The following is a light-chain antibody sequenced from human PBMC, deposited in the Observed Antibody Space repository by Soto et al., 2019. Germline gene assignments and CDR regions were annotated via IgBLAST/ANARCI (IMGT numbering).Light chain of an antibody. CDR1: SSDVGGYNY. CDR3: SSSTTSSTLVV. CDR2: DVS. Sequence: QSALTQPASVSGSPGQSITISCTGTSSDVGGYNYVSWYQQHPGKAPKLMIYDVSNRPSGVSNRFSGSKSGNTASLTISGLQDEDEAAYYCSSSTTSSTLVVFGGGTKLTVL. V-gene: IGLV2-14*01. J-gene: IGLJ2*01.